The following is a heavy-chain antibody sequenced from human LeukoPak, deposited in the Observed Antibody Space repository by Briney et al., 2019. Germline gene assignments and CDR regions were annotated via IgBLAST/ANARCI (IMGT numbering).Heavy chain of an antibody. CDR1: GFTSKDFG. Sequence: PRGTLRPSSAASGFTSKDFGMNWVRQAPGKRLEWVSAISSSDAGTYHAESVRGRSTISRDNSKNTLYLQMNSLKSEDTALYYCARDLPYSGTYSGGRDSWGQGTLVTVSS. D-gene: IGHD1-26*01. J-gene: IGHJ4*02. CDR3: ARDLPYSGTYSGGRDS. CDR2: ISSSDAGT. V-gene: IGHV3-23*01.